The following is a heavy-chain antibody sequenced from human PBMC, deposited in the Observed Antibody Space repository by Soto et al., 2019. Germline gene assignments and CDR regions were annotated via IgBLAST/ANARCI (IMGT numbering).Heavy chain of an antibody. J-gene: IGHJ6*03. D-gene: IGHD5-12*01. Sequence: SETLSLTCTVSGGSISSGGYYWSWIRQHPGKGLEWIGYIYYSGSTYYNPSLKSRVTISVDTSKNQFSLKLSSVTAADTAVYYCARERVAYMDVWGKGTTVTVSS. V-gene: IGHV4-31*03. CDR2: IYYSGST. CDR3: ARERVAYMDV. CDR1: GGSISSGGYY.